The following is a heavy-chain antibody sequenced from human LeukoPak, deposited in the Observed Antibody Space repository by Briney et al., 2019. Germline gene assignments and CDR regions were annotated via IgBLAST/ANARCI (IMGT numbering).Heavy chain of an antibody. CDR3: ARTPPNNWKEASYYMGV. Sequence: GGSLRLSCAASGFTFSSYSMNWVRQAPGNGLEWVSYISSSSSTIYYADSVKGRFTISRDNAKNSLYLQMNSLRAEATAMYYCARTPPNNWKEASYYMGVWGKGATVTVSS. CDR1: GFTFSSYS. J-gene: IGHJ6*03. CDR2: ISSSSSTI. V-gene: IGHV3-48*01. D-gene: IGHD1-20*01.